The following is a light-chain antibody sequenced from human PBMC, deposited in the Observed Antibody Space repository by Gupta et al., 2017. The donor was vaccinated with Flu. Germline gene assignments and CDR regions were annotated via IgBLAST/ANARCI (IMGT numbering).Light chain of an antibody. CDR1: SSNIGAGYD. Sequence: QSVLTQPPSVSGAPGQRATISCTGSSSNIGAGYDVHWYQLLPGTAPKLLIYVNSNRPSGVPDRFSGSKSDTSASLAITGLQAEDEADYYCQSYDSSLSAVVFGGGTKLTVL. J-gene: IGLJ2*01. CDR2: VNS. V-gene: IGLV1-40*01. CDR3: QSYDSSLSAVV.